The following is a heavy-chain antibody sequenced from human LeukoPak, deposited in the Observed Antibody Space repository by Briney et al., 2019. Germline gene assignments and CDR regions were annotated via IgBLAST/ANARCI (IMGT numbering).Heavy chain of an antibody. D-gene: IGHD2-2*01. CDR1: GFSVNSYY. V-gene: IGHV3-53*01. J-gene: IGHJ3*01. CDR3: ARRYCSTCPTGHAFDL. Sequence: GGSLRLSCAASGFSVNSYYMSWLRQAPGRGLEWVSALSSGENTHYADSVNGRFTISRDNSKNTLYLQMNSLRAEDTAVYYCARRYCSTCPTGHAFDLWGQGTMVTVSS. CDR2: LSSGENT.